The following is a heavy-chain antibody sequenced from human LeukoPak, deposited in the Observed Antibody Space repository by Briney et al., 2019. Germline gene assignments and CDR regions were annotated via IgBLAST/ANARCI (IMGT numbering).Heavy chain of an antibody. Sequence: GGSLRLSCTASGFSYSNYAMNWVRQAPGKGLEWVSVISGSGRSTYYADSVKGRCTISRDNSKTTLYLQMNSLRAEDTAVYYCAKSLGRPNYYDSSGYYPYDAFDIWGQGTMVTVSS. CDR1: GFSYSNYA. V-gene: IGHV3-23*01. CDR3: AKSLGRPNYYDSSGYYPYDAFDI. CDR2: ISGSGRST. J-gene: IGHJ3*02. D-gene: IGHD3-22*01.